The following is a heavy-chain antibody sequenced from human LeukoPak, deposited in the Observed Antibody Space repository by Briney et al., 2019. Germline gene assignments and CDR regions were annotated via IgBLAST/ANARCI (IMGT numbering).Heavy chain of an antibody. CDR1: GYSISSGYY. CDR2: IYHSGST. CDR3: VGLTGGTPPNWFDP. V-gene: IGHV4-38-2*01. Sequence: PSETLSLTCAVSGYSISSGYYWGWIRQPPGKGLEWIGSIYHSGSTYYNPSLKSRVTISVDTSKNQFSLKLSSVTAADTAVYYCVGLTGGTPPNWFDPWGQGTLVTVSS. J-gene: IGHJ5*02. D-gene: IGHD3-9*01.